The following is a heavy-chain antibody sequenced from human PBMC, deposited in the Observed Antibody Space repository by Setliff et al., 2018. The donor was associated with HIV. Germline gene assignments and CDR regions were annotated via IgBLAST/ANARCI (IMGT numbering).Heavy chain of an antibody. CDR3: ARVRYNNFWSGPNWFDP. J-gene: IGHJ5*02. CDR2: IIPIFGTA. V-gene: IGHV1-69*05. D-gene: IGHD3-3*01. CDR1: GGTFSSYA. Sequence: SVKVSCKASGGTFSSYAISWVRQAPGQGLEWMGGIIPIFGTANYAQKFQDRVTNTTDESTSTAYMELSSLRAEDTAVYYCARVRYNNFWSGPNWFDPWGQGTLVTVSS.